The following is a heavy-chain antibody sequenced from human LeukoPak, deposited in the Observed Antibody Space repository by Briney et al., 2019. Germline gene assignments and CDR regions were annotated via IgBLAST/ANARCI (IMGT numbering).Heavy chain of an antibody. CDR2: ISSSGSTI. Sequence: GGSLRLSCAASGFTFSDYYMSWIRQAPGKGLEWVSYISSSGSTIYYADSVKGRFTISRDNAKNSLYLQMNSLRAEDTAVYYCARSPDYYDSSGYYHFFDYWGQGTLVTVSS. J-gene: IGHJ4*02. V-gene: IGHV3-11*01. CDR3: ARSPDYYDSSGYYHFFDY. CDR1: GFTFSDYY. D-gene: IGHD3-22*01.